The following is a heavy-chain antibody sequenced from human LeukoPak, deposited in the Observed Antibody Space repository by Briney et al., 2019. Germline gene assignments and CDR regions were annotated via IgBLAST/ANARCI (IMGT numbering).Heavy chain of an antibody. D-gene: IGHD3-22*01. Sequence: PSETLSLTCTVSGDSISSSNYYWGWIRQPPGKGLEWIGTVYYTGDAYYNPSLKSRVTVSLDTSKNQFSLKLSSVTAADTAVYYCARVEYYYDRKVDYWGRGTLVTVSS. CDR1: GDSISSSNYY. J-gene: IGHJ4*02. V-gene: IGHV4-39*07. CDR2: VYYTGDA. CDR3: ARVEYYYDRKVDY.